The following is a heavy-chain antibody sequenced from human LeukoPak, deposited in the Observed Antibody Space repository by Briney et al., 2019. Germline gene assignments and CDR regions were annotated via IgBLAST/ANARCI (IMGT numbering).Heavy chain of an antibody. CDR3: ARGATYYYDSSGYYIYGAFDI. J-gene: IGHJ3*02. CDR1: GGSFSGYY. D-gene: IGHD3-22*01. V-gene: IGHV4-34*01. CDR2: IIHRGST. Sequence: PSETLSLTCAVYGGSFSGYYWSWIRQPPGKGLEWIGEIIHRGSTNYNPSLKSRVTISVDTSKNQFSLKVSSVTAAGTAVYYCARGATYYYDSSGYYIYGAFDIWGQGTMVTVSS.